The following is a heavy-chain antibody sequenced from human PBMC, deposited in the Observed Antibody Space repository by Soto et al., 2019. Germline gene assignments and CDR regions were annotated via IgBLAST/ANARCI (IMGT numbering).Heavy chain of an antibody. CDR2: FDPEDGET. CDR3: ATRVTGSYYFDY. J-gene: IGHJ4*02. D-gene: IGHD1-26*01. Sequence: ASVKVSCKVSGYTLTELSMHWVRQAPGKGLEWMGGFDPEDGETIYAQKFQGRVTMTEDTSTDTAYMELSSLRSEDTAMYYCATRVTGSYYFDYWGQGTLVTVSS. CDR1: GYTLTELS. V-gene: IGHV1-24*01.